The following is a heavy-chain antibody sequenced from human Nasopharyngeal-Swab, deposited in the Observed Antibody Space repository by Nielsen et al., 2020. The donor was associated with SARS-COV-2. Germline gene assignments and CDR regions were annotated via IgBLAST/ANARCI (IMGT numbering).Heavy chain of an antibody. J-gene: IGHJ3*02. Sequence: SETLSLTCTVSGGSVSSGSYYWSWIRQPPGKGLEWIGYIYYSGSTNYNPSLKSRVTISVDTSKNQFSLKLSSVTAADTAVYYCVRDPLVPAASDAFDIWGQGTMVTVSS. V-gene: IGHV4-61*01. CDR2: IYYSGST. D-gene: IGHD2-2*01. CDR1: GGSVSSGSYY. CDR3: VRDPLVPAASDAFDI.